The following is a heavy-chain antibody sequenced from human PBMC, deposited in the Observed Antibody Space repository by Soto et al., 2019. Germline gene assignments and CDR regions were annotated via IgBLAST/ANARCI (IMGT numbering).Heavy chain of an antibody. Sequence: GASVKVSCKASGGTFSSYAISWVRQAPGQGLEWMRGIIPIFGTANYAQKFQGRVTITADESTSTAYMELSSLRSEDTAVYYCARDSVVDTAMVTYFDYWGQGTLVTVSS. D-gene: IGHD5-18*01. CDR2: IIPIFGTA. CDR3: ARDSVVDTAMVTYFDY. CDR1: GGTFSSYA. J-gene: IGHJ4*02. V-gene: IGHV1-69*13.